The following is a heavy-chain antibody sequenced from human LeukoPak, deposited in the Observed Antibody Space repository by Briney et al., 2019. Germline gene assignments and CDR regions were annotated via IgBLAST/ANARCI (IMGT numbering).Heavy chain of an antibody. D-gene: IGHD1-1*01. CDR3: AKAGIGADGAGFLCEY. CDR2: ASYYVGKQ. J-gene: IGHJ4*02. Sequence: LSLTCTVSGGSISSGGYYWSWIRQAPGKGLEWVSTASYYVGKQYHADSVRGRFTVSRDNSRNTVSLQMSSLRAEDTGIYYCAKAGIGADGAGFLCEYWSQGTLVTVSS. V-gene: IGHV3-23*01. CDR1: GGSISSGGYY.